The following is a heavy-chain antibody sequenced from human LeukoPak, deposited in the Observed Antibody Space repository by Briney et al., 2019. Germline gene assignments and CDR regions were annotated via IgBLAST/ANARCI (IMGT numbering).Heavy chain of an antibody. CDR2: IYTSGST. CDR3: ARARLALDY. J-gene: IGHJ4*02. CDR1: GGSISSGSYY. D-gene: IGHD6-19*01. Sequence: SETLSLTCTVSGGSISSGSYYWSWIRQPAGTGLEWIGRIYTSGSTNYNPSLKSRVTISVDTSKNQFSLKLSSVTAADTAVYYCARARLALDYWGQGTLVTVSS. V-gene: IGHV4-61*02.